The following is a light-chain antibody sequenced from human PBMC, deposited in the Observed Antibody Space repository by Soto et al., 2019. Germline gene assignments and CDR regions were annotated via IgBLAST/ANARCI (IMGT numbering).Light chain of an antibody. CDR3: QPYGVSWT. Sequence: EIVLTQSPGTLSLSPGERATLSCRASQSVYSNFLAWYQQKPGQAPRLLIYGASSRATGIPDRFSGSASGTDFTLTISRLEPEDFAVYYCQPYGVSWTFGQGTKVEIK. CDR2: GAS. CDR1: QSVYSNF. J-gene: IGKJ1*01. V-gene: IGKV3-20*01.